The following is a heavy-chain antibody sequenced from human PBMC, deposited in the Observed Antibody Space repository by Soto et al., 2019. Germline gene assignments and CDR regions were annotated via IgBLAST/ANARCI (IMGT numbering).Heavy chain of an antibody. D-gene: IGHD6-13*01. J-gene: IGHJ2*01. CDR1: GFTFSDYY. CDR2: ISSSSSYT. CDR3: ARAVYSSSWPYFDL. V-gene: IGHV3-11*05. Sequence: QVQLVESGGGLVKPGGSLRLSCAASGFTFSDYYMSWIRQAPGKGLEWVSYISSSSSYTNYADSVKGRFTISRDNAKNSLYRQRNSLRAEDTAVYYCARAVYSSSWPYFDLWVRGTLVTVSS.